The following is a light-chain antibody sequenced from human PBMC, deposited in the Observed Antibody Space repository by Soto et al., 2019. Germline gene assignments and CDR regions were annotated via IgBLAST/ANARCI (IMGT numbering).Light chain of an antibody. J-gene: IGKJ1*01. CDR2: GES. CDR1: QSVSSN. Sequence: EIVMTHSPATLSVSPGERATLSCRASQSVSSNLAWYQQKPGQAPRLLIYGESTRATGIPARFSGSGSGTELTLTISSLQSEDFAVYYRQPYNNWPPWTVGQGTKVDIK. CDR3: QPYNNWPPWT. V-gene: IGKV3-15*01.